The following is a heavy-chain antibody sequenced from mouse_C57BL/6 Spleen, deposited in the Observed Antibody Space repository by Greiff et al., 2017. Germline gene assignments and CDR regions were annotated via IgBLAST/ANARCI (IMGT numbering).Heavy chain of an antibody. V-gene: IGHV1-81*01. CDR2: IYPRSGNT. D-gene: IGHD2-3*01. CDR3: DRWGLCRHLTYDGYYDAMDY. CDR1: GYTFTSYG. J-gene: IGHJ4*01. Sequence: QVQLQQSGAELARPGASVKLSCKASGYTFTSYGISWVKQRPGQSLEWIGEIYPRSGNTNYNEKFKGKATLTADKSSSTAYMELRSLTSEDSAVFSCDRWGLCRHLTYDGYYDAMDYWGQGTSVTVSS.